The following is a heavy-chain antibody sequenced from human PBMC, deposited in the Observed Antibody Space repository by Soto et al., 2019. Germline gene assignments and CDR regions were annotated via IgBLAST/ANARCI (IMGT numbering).Heavy chain of an antibody. Sequence: EVQLVESGGGLVQPGGSLRLTCVASGFTFSKSWMSWVRQAPGRGLEWVANVKQDGSDRYYVDPVKGRCPISRDNGQNLLYLQMGSVGAEGRAVYYWGGGGGNFDHWGQGTLVTVSS. CDR2: VKQDGSDR. CDR3: GGGGGNFDH. D-gene: IGHD3-16*01. V-gene: IGHV3-7*04. J-gene: IGHJ4*02. CDR1: GFTFSKSW.